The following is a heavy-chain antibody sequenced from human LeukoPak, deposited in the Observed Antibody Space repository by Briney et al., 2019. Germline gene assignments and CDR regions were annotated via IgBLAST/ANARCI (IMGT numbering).Heavy chain of an antibody. CDR1: GASISSTSYY. CDR3: ARNLIPYDYVWGSYSNWFDP. V-gene: IGHV4-39*07. Sequence: SETLSLTCTVSGASISSTSYYWGWIRQPPGKGLEWIGSIYYSGSTYYNPSLKSRVTISVDTSKNQFSLKLSSVTAADTAVYYCARNLIPYDYVWGSYSNWFDPWGQGTLVTVSS. D-gene: IGHD3-16*01. J-gene: IGHJ5*02. CDR2: IYYSGST.